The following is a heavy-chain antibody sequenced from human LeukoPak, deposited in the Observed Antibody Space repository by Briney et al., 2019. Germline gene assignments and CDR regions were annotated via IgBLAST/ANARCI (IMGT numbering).Heavy chain of an antibody. CDR1: GFIVSSNY. CDR2: IYSGGST. Sequence: PGGSLRLSCAVSGFIVSSNYMTWVRQAPGKGLEWVSVIYSGGSTFYRDSVKGRFTISRDNSKNTLYLQMNSLRAEDTAVYYCASDSYSPEYFQHWGQGTLVTVSS. D-gene: IGHD2-15*01. V-gene: IGHV3-66*01. J-gene: IGHJ1*01. CDR3: ASDSYSPEYFQH.